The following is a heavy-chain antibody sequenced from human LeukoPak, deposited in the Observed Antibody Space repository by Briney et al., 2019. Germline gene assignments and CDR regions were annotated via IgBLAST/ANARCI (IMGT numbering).Heavy chain of an antibody. CDR1: GGSISSYY. J-gene: IGHJ4*02. D-gene: IGHD1-26*01. V-gene: IGHV4-59*01. CDR3: ASRVSYSGGFQY. CDR2: IYYTGNT. Sequence: SETLSLTCTVSGGSISSYYWSWIRQPPGKGLEWIGYIYYTGNTNYNPSLKSRVTISLDTSKNHFSLRLSSVTAADTAVYYCASRVSYSGGFQYWGQGTLVTVSS.